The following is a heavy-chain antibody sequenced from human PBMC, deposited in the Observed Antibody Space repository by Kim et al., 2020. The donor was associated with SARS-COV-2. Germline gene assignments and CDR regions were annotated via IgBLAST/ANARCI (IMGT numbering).Heavy chain of an antibody. CDR3: ARGRYRTVVPASYDY. CDR1: GGSFSGYY. D-gene: IGHD2-2*01. J-gene: IGHJ4*02. Sequence: SETLSLTCAVYGGSFSGYYWSWIRQPPGKGLEWIGEINHSGSTNYNPSLKSRVTISVDTSKNQFSLKLSSVTAADTAVYYCARGRYRTVVPASYDYWGQGTLVTVSS. V-gene: IGHV4-34*01. CDR2: INHSGST.